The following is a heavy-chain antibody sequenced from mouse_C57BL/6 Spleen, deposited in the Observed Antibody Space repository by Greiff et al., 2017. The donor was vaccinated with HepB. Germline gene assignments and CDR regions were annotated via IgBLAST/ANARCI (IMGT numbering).Heavy chain of an antibody. Sequence: EVKLMESGEGLVKPGGSLKLSCAASGFTFSSYAMSWVRQTPEKRLEWVAYISSGGDYIYYADTVKGRFTISRDNARNTLYLQMSSLKSEDTAMYYCTRERYGYGSSVYAMDYWGQGTSVTVSS. V-gene: IGHV5-9-1*02. CDR2: ISSGGDYI. J-gene: IGHJ4*01. CDR3: TRERYGYGSSVYAMDY. CDR1: GFTFSSYA. D-gene: IGHD1-1*01.